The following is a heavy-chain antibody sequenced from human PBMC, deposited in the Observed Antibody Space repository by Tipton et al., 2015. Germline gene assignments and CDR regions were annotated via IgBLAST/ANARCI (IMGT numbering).Heavy chain of an antibody. J-gene: IGHJ4*02. CDR3: ARAVDSNSLTRATLDS. V-gene: IGHV1-69*01. CDR1: GGTFTMSA. CDR2: ITPIFGT. Sequence: QLVQSGAEGKKPGSSVKVSCKASGGTFTMSAFGWVRHAPGQGLQRMGGITPIFGTNYAQEFQLRLTITADESTKTVYMDLSSLISEDTAVYYCARAVDSNSLTRATLDSWGQGTPVTVSS. D-gene: IGHD4-23*01.